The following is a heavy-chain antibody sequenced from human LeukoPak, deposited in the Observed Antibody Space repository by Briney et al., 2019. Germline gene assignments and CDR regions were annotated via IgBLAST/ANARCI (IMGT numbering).Heavy chain of an antibody. J-gene: IGHJ1*01. Sequence: PGGSLRLSCAASGFTFSSYAMHWVRQAPGKGLEWVAVISYDGSNKYYADSVKGRFTISRDNSKNTLYLQMNSLRAEDTAVYYCARDSHYYDSSGYYRGYFQHWGQGTLVTVSS. D-gene: IGHD3-22*01. CDR2: ISYDGSNK. V-gene: IGHV3-30-3*01. CDR3: ARDSHYYDSSGYYRGYFQH. CDR1: GFTFSSYA.